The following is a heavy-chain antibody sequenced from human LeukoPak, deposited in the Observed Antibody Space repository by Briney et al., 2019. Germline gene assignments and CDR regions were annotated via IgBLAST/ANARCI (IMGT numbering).Heavy chain of an antibody. D-gene: IGHD2-15*01. Sequence: GGSLRLSCAASGFPFAPFWMTWVRQAPGKGPEFVATMNRDGSEVAYGNSVRGRFTISRDNAKNSLYLQMYSLRAEDTAVYYCALYCSGGSCYSMGGAFDIWGQVTVVTVSS. CDR3: ALYCSGGSCYSMGGAFDI. V-gene: IGHV3-7*05. J-gene: IGHJ3*02. CDR1: GFPFAPFW. CDR2: MNRDGSEV.